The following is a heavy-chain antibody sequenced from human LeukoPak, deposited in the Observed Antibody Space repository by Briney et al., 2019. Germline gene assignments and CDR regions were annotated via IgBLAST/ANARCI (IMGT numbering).Heavy chain of an antibody. V-gene: IGHV1-18*01. CDR1: GYTFTSYG. J-gene: IGHJ5*02. CDR2: ISGYNDNT. CDR3: ARDTKRSRARWENLGFDP. Sequence: ASVKVSCKASGYTFTSYGISWVRQAPGQGLEWMGWISGYNDNTKYYAQKLQGRVTMTTDTSTSTAYMELRSLRSDDTAVYYCARDTKRSRARWENLGFDPWGQGTLVTVSS. D-gene: IGHD1-26*01.